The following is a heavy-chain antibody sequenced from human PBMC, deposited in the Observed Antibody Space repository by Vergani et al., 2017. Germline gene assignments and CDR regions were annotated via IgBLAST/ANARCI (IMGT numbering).Heavy chain of an antibody. J-gene: IGHJ6*03. Sequence: QVQLQQWGAGLLKPSETLSLTCAVYGGSFSGYYWSWIRQPPGKGLEWIGEINHSGSTNYNPSLKSRVTISVDTSKNQFSLKLSSVTAADTAVYYCARVTQARIYSRSWYVPPSDYYYMDVWGKGTTVTVSS. CDR3: ARVTQARIYSRSWYVPPSDYYYMDV. CDR1: GGSFSGYY. V-gene: IGHV4-34*01. CDR2: INHSGST. D-gene: IGHD6-13*01.